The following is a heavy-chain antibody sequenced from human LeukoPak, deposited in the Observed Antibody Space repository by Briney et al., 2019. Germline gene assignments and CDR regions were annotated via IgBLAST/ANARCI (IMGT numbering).Heavy chain of an antibody. D-gene: IGHD2-2*01. CDR2: IYTSGST. V-gene: IGHV4-4*07. Sequence: SETLSPTCTVSGGSISSYYWSWIRQPAGKGLEWIGRIYTSGSTNYNPSLKSRVTMSVDTSKNQFSLKLSSVTAADTAVYYCARELLGYCSSTSCYWFDPWGQGTLVTVSS. CDR3: ARELLGYCSSTSCYWFDP. J-gene: IGHJ5*02. CDR1: GGSISSYY.